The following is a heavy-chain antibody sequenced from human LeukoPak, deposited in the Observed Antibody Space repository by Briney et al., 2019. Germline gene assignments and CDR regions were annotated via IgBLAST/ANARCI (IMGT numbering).Heavy chain of an antibody. D-gene: IGHD2-15*01. J-gene: IGHJ5*02. Sequence: GGSLRLSCAASGFTFNRAWMSWVRQTPEKRLELVANIKEDGSEKYYVDSVKGRFTISRDNAKNSLYLQMNSLRAEDTAVYYCARDRWAVAAINWFDPWGQGTLVTVSS. CDR3: ARDRWAVAAINWFDP. V-gene: IGHV3-7*01. CDR1: GFTFNRAW. CDR2: IKEDGSEK.